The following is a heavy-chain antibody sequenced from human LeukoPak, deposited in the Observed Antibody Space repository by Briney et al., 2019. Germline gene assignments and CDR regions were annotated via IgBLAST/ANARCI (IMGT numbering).Heavy chain of an antibody. V-gene: IGHV4-59*12. CDR2: IHYSGST. D-gene: IGHD2-15*01. J-gene: IGHJ4*02. Sequence: SETLSLTCTVSGXSINNYYWSWIRQPPGKGLEWIGYIHYSGSTTYNPSLKSRVTISLDTSKNQFSLKLSSVTAADTAVYYCARDPRYCSGGSCYSVLDYWGRGTLVTVSS. CDR1: GXSINNYY. CDR3: ARDPRYCSGGSCYSVLDY.